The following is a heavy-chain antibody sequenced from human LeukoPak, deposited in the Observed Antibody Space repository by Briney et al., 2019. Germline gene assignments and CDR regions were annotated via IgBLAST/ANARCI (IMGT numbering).Heavy chain of an antibody. CDR3: TRGSSGRRDN. CDR2: MNPNSGNT. Sequence: VASVKVSCKASGYTFTTYDINWVRQATGQGLEWMGWMNPNSGNTGYGQSFQGRITMTRDISIGTAYMELSNLTSEDTAIYYCTRGSSGRRDNWGRGTLVTVSA. CDR1: GYTFTTYD. V-gene: IGHV1-8*02. D-gene: IGHD6-19*01. J-gene: IGHJ4*02.